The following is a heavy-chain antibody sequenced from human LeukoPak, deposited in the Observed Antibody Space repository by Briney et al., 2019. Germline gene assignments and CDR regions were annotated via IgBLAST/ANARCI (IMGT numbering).Heavy chain of an antibody. D-gene: IGHD3-10*02. V-gene: IGHV3-21*01. CDR3: AELGITMIGGV. CDR1: GFTFSSYS. CDR2: IRSSSSYI. J-gene: IGHJ6*03. Sequence: GGSLRLSCAASGFTFSSYSMNWVRQAPGKGLEWVSSIRSSSSYIYYEDSVKGRFTISRDNAKNSLYLQMNSLRAEDTAVYYCAELGITMIGGVWGKGTTVTISS.